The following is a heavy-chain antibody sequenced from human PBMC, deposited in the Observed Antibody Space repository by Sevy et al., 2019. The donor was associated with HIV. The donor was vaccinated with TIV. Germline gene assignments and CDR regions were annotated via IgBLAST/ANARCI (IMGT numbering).Heavy chain of an antibody. CDR1: GGSISSYY. D-gene: IGHD3-22*01. CDR2: IYYSGST. J-gene: IGHJ4*02. Sequence: SETLSLTCTVSGGSISSYYWSWIRQPPGKGLEWIGYIYYSGSTNYNPSLKSRVTISVDMSKNKFSLKLSSVTAADTAVYYCARGQYYDSSVYYYGGYYFDYWGQGTLVTVSS. CDR3: ARGQYYDSSVYYYGGYYFDY. V-gene: IGHV4-59*01.